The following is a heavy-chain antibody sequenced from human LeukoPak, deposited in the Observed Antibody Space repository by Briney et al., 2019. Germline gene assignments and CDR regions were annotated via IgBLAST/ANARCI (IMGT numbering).Heavy chain of an antibody. V-gene: IGHV4-61*08. Sequence: SETLSLTCTVSGGSNSSGDCYWSWIRQPPGKGLEWIRYIYHSGSTNYNPSLKSRVTISVDTSKNQFSLKLSSVTAADTAVYYCARAGSSTIFGVVTKPYYFDYWGQGTLVTVSS. CDR3: ARAGSSTIFGVVTKPYYFDY. D-gene: IGHD3-3*01. J-gene: IGHJ4*02. CDR2: IYHSGST. CDR1: GGSNSSGDCY.